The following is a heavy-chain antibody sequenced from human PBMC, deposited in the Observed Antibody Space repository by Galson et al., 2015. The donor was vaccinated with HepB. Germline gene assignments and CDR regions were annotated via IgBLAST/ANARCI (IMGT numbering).Heavy chain of an antibody. V-gene: IGHV6-1*01. CDR1: GDSVSSNSAA. J-gene: IGHJ4*02. CDR3: ARGQGRSGSYYGVGRHEKASKPLVY. CDR2: TYYRSKRYN. Sequence: CAISGDSVSSNSAAWNWIRQSPSRGLEWLGRTYYRSKRYNDYAVSVKSRITINPDTSKNQFSLKLSSVTAADTAVYYCARGQGRSGSYYGVGRHEKASKPLVYWGQGTLVTVSS. D-gene: IGHD1-26*01.